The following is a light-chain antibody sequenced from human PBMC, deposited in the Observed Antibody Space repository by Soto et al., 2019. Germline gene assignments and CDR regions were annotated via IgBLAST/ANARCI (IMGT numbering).Light chain of an antibody. CDR1: TSDVAISNS. Sequence: QSVLTQPASVSGSPGQSITISCTGTTSDVAISNSVSWYQQHPGKAPKLMIYEVSNRPSGVPDRFSGSKSGTSASLAITGLQAEDEADYYCQSYASSLSGSTVFGTGTKLTVL. CDR2: EVS. J-gene: IGLJ1*01. V-gene: IGLV2-14*01. CDR3: QSYASSLSGSTV.